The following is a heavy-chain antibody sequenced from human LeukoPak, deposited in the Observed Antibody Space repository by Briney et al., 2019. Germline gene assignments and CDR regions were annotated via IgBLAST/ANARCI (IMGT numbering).Heavy chain of an antibody. Sequence: TGGSLRLSCAASGFTFSSYGMHWVRQAPGKGREGVAVISYDGSNKYYADSVKGRFTISRDNSKNTLYLQMNSLRAEDTAVYYCAKDQISYAPTTSGFDPWGQGTLVTVSS. D-gene: IGHD2-8*01. CDR3: AKDQISYAPTTSGFDP. CDR2: ISYDGSNK. V-gene: IGHV3-30*18. CDR1: GFTFSSYG. J-gene: IGHJ5*02.